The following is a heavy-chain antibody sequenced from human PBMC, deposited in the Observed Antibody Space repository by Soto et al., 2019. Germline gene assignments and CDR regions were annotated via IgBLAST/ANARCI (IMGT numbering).Heavy chain of an antibody. Sequence: HPGGSLRLSCAASGFTFSSYAMSWVRQAPGTGLEWVSAISGSGGSTYYADSVKGRFTISRDNSKNTLYLQMNSLRAEDTAVYYCAKEPRTVTTPDCHFDPWGQGTLVTVSS. CDR2: ISGSGGST. CDR1: GFTFSSYA. CDR3: AKEPRTVTTPDCHFDP. V-gene: IGHV3-23*01. D-gene: IGHD4-17*01. J-gene: IGHJ5*02.